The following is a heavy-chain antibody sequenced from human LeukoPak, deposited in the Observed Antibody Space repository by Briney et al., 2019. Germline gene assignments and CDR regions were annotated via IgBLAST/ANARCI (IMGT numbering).Heavy chain of an antibody. Sequence: SETLSLTCTVSGGSISSSSYYWGWIRQPPGKGLEWIGSIYYSGSTYYNPSLKSRVTMSLDTSKNQFSLKLTSVTAADTAVYYCAREDAQEGTNAFDIWGQGTMVTVSS. CDR2: IYYSGST. J-gene: IGHJ3*02. D-gene: IGHD2-2*01. CDR3: AREDAQEGTNAFDI. CDR1: GGSISSSSYY. V-gene: IGHV4-39*07.